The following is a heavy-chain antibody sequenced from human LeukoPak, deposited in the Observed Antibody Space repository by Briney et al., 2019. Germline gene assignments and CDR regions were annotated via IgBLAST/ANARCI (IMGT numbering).Heavy chain of an antibody. CDR3: ARIKDGGVFDY. J-gene: IGHJ4*02. D-gene: IGHD3-16*01. V-gene: IGHV4-39*01. CDR1: GGSITGDNYY. Sequence: KPSETLSLTCSVSGGSITGDNYYWGWIRQPPGKGLEWIGSIYYSGSTNYNPLFRSPVTISVDTSKNQFSLKLNSISVADTAVYYCARIKDGGVFDYWGQGTLVTVSS. CDR2: IYYSGST.